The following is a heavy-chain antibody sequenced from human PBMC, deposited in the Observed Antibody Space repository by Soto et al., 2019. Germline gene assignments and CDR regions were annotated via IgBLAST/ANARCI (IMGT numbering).Heavy chain of an antibody. D-gene: IGHD1-26*01. CDR2: IYYSGST. CDR3: ARGTSGSPRSNLDY. CDR1: GGSISSYY. Sequence: QVQLQESGPGLVKPSETLSLTCTVSGGSISSYYWSWIRQPPGKGLEWIGYIYYSGSTNYNPSLKSRVSISVDTPKNRFSLKLSSVTAADTAVYYCARGTSGSPRSNLDYWGQGTLVTVSS. J-gene: IGHJ4*02. V-gene: IGHV4-59*01.